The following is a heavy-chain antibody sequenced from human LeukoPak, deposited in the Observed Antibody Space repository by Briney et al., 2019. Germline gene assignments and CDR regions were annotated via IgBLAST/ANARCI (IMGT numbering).Heavy chain of an antibody. CDR3: AREGGLGVPSGYQTPPDY. J-gene: IGHJ4*02. CDR2: IWYDGSNK. V-gene: IGHV3-33*01. D-gene: IGHD3-22*01. CDR1: GFTFSSYG. Sequence: PGGSLRLSCAASGFTFSSYGMHWVRQAPGKGLEWVAVIWYDGSNKYYADSVKGRFTISRDNSKNTLYLQMNSLRAEDTAVYYCAREGGLGVPSGYQTPPDYWGQGTLVTVSS.